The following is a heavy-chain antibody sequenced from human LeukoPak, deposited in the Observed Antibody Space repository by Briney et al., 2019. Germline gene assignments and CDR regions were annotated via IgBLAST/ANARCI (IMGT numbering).Heavy chain of an antibody. V-gene: IGHV1-18*01. CDR1: GYTLTSYG. J-gene: IGHJ4*02. CDR2: ISAYNGNT. CDR3: AIPPPTLYSSGLFGY. Sequence: ASVKVSCKASGYTLTSYGISWVRQAPGQGLEWMGWISAYNGNTNYAQKLQGRVTMTTDTSTGTAYMELRSLRSDDTAVYYCAIPPPTLYSSGLFGYWGQGTLVTVSS. D-gene: IGHD6-19*01.